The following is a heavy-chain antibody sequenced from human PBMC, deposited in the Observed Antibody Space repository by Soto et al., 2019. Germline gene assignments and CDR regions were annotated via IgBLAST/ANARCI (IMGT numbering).Heavy chain of an antibody. CDR2: IYYSGST. CDR1: GGSISSSSYY. D-gene: IGHD3-22*01. Sequence: QLQLQESGPGLVKPSETLSLTCTVSGGSISSSSYYWGWIRQPPGKGLEWIGSIYYSGSTYYNPSLKSRVTIPVDTSKNQFSLKLSSVTAADTAVYCCARIRGYSARFDYWGQGTLVTVSS. CDR3: ARIRGYSARFDY. V-gene: IGHV4-39*01. J-gene: IGHJ4*02.